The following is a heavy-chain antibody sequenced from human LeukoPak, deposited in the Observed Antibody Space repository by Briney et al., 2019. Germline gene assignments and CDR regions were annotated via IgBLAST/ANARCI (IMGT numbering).Heavy chain of an antibody. CDR2: IYTSGST. Sequence: SETLSLTCTVSGGSISSYYWSWIRQPAGKGLEWIGRIYTSGSTNYNPSLKSRVTMSVDTSKNQFSLKLSSVTAADTAVYYCARPQFGELFDAFDIWGQGTMVTVSS. V-gene: IGHV4-4*07. J-gene: IGHJ3*02. CDR1: GGSISSYY. D-gene: IGHD3-10*01. CDR3: ARPQFGELFDAFDI.